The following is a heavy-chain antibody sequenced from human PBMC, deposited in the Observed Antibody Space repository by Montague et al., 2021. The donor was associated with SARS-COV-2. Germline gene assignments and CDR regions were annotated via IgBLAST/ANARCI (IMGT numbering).Heavy chain of an antibody. D-gene: IGHD2-8*01. V-gene: IGHV4-59*01. CDR2: IYYSGST. Sequence: ETLSLTCTVSGGSISGYYWSWIRQSPGKGLEWIGYIYYSGSTKYNPFLKSRVTVSVDRSKNQVSLKLSSVTPADTAVYYCARLLRSCSNGVCRTYYYYAMDVWGQGTTVTVSS. CDR3: ARLLRSCSNGVCRTYYYYAMDV. CDR1: GGSISGYY. J-gene: IGHJ6*02.